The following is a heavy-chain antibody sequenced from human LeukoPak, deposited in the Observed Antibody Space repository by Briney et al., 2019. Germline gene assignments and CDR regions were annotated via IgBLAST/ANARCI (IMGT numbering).Heavy chain of an antibody. CDR2: ISGRGGST. D-gene: IGHD3-10*01. V-gene: IGHV3-23*01. CDR3: ANPSMVRGVIPPV. J-gene: IGHJ4*02. Sequence: PGGSLRLSCAASGFTFSSYAMSWVRQAPGKGLEWVSAISGRGGSTYYADSVKGRFTISRDNSKNTLYLQMNSLRAEDTAVYYCANPSMVRGVIPPVWGQGTLVTVSS. CDR1: GFTFSSYA.